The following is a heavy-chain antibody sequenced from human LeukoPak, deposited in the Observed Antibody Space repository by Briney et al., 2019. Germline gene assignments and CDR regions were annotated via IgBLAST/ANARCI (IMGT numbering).Heavy chain of an antibody. CDR2: INSDGSGT. CDR1: GFTFSSYW. J-gene: IGHJ5*02. Sequence: GALSLSCAASGFTFSSYWMHWVRQAPGKGLVWVSRINSDGSGTTYADSVKGRFTISRDNAKNTLYLQMNSLRAEDTAMYYCTRASQTHWFDPWGQGTLVTVSS. V-gene: IGHV3-74*01. CDR3: TRASQTHWFDP.